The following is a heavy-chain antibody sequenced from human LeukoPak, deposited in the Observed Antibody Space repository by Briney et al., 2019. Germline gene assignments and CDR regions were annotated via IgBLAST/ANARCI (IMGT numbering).Heavy chain of an antibody. CDR3: ARVVGATRRLDY. CDR1: GFTFSSYG. D-gene: IGHD1-26*01. V-gene: IGHV3-30*03. CDR2: ISYDGSKK. Sequence: GRSLRLSCAASGFTFSSYGIHWVRQAPGKGLEWVAVISYDGSKKHYADSVKGRFTISRDNSKNTLYLQMNSLRAEDTAVYYCARVVGATRRLDYWGQGTLVTVSS. J-gene: IGHJ4*02.